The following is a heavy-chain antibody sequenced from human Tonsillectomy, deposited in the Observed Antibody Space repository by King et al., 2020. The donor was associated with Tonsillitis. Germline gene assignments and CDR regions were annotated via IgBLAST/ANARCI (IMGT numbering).Heavy chain of an antibody. D-gene: IGHD6-19*01. CDR3: ATDLLEAVAFYFFAH. J-gene: IGHJ5*02. CDR2: INPNTGGT. Sequence: QVQLVQSGAEVKKPGASLKVSCKASGYTFTGYYLHWVRQAPGQGPEWMGWINPNTGGTNHAPKFQGRVTMTSDTSISTAYMELSRLRFDDTAVYYCATDLLEAVAFYFFAHWGQGTLVTVSS. CDR1: GYTFTGYY. V-gene: IGHV1-2*02.